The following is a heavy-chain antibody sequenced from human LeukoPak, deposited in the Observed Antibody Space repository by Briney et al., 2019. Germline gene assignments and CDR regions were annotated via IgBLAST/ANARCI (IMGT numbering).Heavy chain of an antibody. Sequence: PVKVSCKASGGTFSSYAISWVRQAPGHGLEWMGRIIPIFGTANYAQKFQGRVTITTDESTSTAYMELSSLRSEETAVYYCARTSVVVTAMENEFYFDYWGQGTLVTVSS. CDR2: IIPIFGTA. D-gene: IGHD2-21*02. J-gene: IGHJ4*02. CDR3: ARTSVVVTAMENEFYFDY. V-gene: IGHV1-69*05. CDR1: GGTFSSYA.